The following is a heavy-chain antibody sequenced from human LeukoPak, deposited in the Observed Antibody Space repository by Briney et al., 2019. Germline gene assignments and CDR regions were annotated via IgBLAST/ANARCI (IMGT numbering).Heavy chain of an antibody. V-gene: IGHV1-69*13. J-gene: IGHJ5*02. Sequence: SVKVSCKASGGTFSSYAISWVRQAPGQGLEWVGGIIPIFGTANYAQKFQGRVTITADESASTAYMELSSLRSEDTAVYYCARDHVTVAGTGWFDPWGQGTLVTVSS. CDR2: IIPIFGTA. CDR3: ARDHVTVAGTGWFDP. D-gene: IGHD6-19*01. CDR1: GGTFSSYA.